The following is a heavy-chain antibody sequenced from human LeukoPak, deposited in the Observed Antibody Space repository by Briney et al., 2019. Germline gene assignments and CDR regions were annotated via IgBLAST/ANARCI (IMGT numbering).Heavy chain of an antibody. CDR1: GFTFSSYW. CDR2: IKQDGSEK. V-gene: IGHV3-7*03. J-gene: IGHJ4*02. CDR3: ARDREIVVVPAAIGY. D-gene: IGHD2-2*01. Sequence: PGGSLRLSCAASGFTFSSYWMSWVRQAPGKGLEWVANIKQDGSEKYYVDSVKGRFTISRDNAKNSLYLQMNSLRAEDTAVYYCARDREIVVVPAAIGYCGQGTLVTVSS.